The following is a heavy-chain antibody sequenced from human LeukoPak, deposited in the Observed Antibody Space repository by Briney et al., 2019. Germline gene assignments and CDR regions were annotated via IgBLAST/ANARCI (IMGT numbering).Heavy chain of an antibody. D-gene: IGHD3-3*01. CDR3: ARGKGTYDFWSGSDY. J-gene: IGHJ4*02. V-gene: IGHV1-18*01. CDR1: GYTFTSYG. CDR2: ISAYNGNT. Sequence: ASVKVSCKASGYTFTSYGISWVRQAPGQGLEWVGWISAYNGNTNYAQKLQGRVTMTTDTSTSTAYMELRSLRSDDTAMYYCARGKGTYDFWSGSDYWGQGTLVTVSS.